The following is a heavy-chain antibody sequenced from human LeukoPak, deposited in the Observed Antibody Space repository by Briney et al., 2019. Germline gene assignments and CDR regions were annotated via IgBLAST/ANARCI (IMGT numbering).Heavy chain of an antibody. V-gene: IGHV1-18*01. Sequence: ASVKVSCKASGYTFTSYGISWVRQAPGQGLEWMGWISAYNGNTNYAQKLQGRVTMTTDTSTSTAYTELRSLRSDDTAVYYCARAYIAARRIDCWGQGTLVTVSS. D-gene: IGHD6-6*01. CDR2: ISAYNGNT. CDR3: ARAYIAARRIDC. CDR1: GYTFTSYG. J-gene: IGHJ4*02.